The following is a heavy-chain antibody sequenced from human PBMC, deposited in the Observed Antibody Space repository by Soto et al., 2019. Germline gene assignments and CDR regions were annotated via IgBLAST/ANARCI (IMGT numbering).Heavy chain of an antibody. CDR2: INPSGGST. Sequence: ASVKVSCKASGYTFTSYYMHWVRQAPGQGXEWMGIINPSGGSTSYVQKLQGRVTMTRDTSTSTVYMELSSLRSEDTAVYYCAREILLSKYYYGSGSYYNDPDYYYYGMDVWGQGTTVTVSS. CDR1: GYTFTSYY. CDR3: AREILLSKYYYGSGSYYNDPDYYYYGMDV. D-gene: IGHD3-10*01. V-gene: IGHV1-46*01. J-gene: IGHJ6*02.